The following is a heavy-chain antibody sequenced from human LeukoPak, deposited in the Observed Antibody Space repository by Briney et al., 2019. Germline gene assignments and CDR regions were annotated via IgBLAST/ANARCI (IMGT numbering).Heavy chain of an antibody. CDR3: YSMIVVEIRVINDY. D-gene: IGHD3-22*01. CDR2: ISPTGDP. CDR1: GFSFNTYD. V-gene: IGHV3-13*05. Sequence: PGGSLRLSCAASGFSFNTYDMHWVRQATGKGLEWVSAISPTGDPYYPDSVKGRFTISRENAKNSLYLQMNSLRAEDTAVYYCYSMIVVEIRVINDYWGQGTLVTVSS. J-gene: IGHJ4*02.